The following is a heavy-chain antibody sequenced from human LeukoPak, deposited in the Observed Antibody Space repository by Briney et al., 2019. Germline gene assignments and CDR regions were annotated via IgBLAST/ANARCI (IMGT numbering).Heavy chain of an antibody. CDR2: IRYDGSNK. V-gene: IGHV3-30*02. Sequence: GGSLRLSSAASRFTFSSYGMHWVRQAPGNWLEWVAFIRYDGSNKYDADAVKGRFTISRDNSKNTLYLQMNSLRAEDTAVYYCAKDRYSGYDPGYNWIDAWGQGTLVTVSS. D-gene: IGHD5-12*01. CDR3: AKDRYSGYDPGYNWIDA. J-gene: IGHJ5*02. CDR1: RFTFSSYG.